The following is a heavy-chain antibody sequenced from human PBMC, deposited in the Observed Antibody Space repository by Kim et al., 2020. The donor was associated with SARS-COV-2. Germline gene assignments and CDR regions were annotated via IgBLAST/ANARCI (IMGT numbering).Heavy chain of an antibody. Sequence: SETLSLTCTVSGGSISSGGYYWSWIRQHPGKGLEWIGYIYYSGSTYYNPSLKRRVTISVDTSKNQFSLKLSSVTAADTAVYYCARQAMALYYYGMDVWGQGTTVTVSS. D-gene: IGHD5-18*01. CDR3: ARQAMALYYYGMDV. CDR2: IYYSGST. CDR1: GGSISSGGYY. V-gene: IGHV4-31*03. J-gene: IGHJ6*02.